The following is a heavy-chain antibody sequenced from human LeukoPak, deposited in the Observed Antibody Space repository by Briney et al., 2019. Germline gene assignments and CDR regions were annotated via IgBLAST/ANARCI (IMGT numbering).Heavy chain of an antibody. Sequence: QSGGSQRLSCAASGFAFSKYAMSWVRQAPGKGLEWVSGISGSGDSTLYAESVKGRFTISRDNAKNSLYLQMNSLRAEDTAVYYCARSGVVVAATQFLPERYYFDYWGQGTLVTVSS. V-gene: IGHV3-23*01. CDR3: ARSGVVVAATQFLPERYYFDY. CDR1: GFAFSKYA. CDR2: ISGSGDST. D-gene: IGHD2-15*01. J-gene: IGHJ4*02.